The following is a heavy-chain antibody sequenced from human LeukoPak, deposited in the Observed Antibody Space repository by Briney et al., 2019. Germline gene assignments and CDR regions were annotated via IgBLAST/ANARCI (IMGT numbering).Heavy chain of an antibody. CDR3: ARRTAMDSYFDY. J-gene: IGHJ4*02. CDR1: GGTFSSYA. V-gene: IGHV1-69*01. D-gene: IGHD5-18*01. Sequence: GSSVKVSCKASGGTFSSYAMSWVRQAPGQGLEWMGGIIPIFGTVNYAQKFQGRVTITADESTSTAYMELSSLRSEDTAVYYCARRTAMDSYFDYWGQGTLVTVSS. CDR2: IIPIFGTV.